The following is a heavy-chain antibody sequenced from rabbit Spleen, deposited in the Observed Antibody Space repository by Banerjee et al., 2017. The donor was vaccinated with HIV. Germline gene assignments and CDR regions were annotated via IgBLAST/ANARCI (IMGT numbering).Heavy chain of an antibody. CDR3: ARDGAGGSYFAL. V-gene: IGHV1S45*01. CDR2: INAVTGKA. D-gene: IGHD8-1*01. J-gene: IGHJ6*01. CDR1: GFSFGDRDV. Sequence: QEQLVESGGGLVQPGGSLTLTCKASGFSFGDRDVMCWVRQAPGKGLEWIACINAVTGKAVYASWAKGRFTGSKTSSTTVTLQMTSLTAADTATYFCARDGAGGSYFALWGPGTLVTVS.